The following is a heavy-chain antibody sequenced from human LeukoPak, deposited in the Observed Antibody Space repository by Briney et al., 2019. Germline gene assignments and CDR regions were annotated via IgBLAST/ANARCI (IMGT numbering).Heavy chain of an antibody. CDR3: ARASTLPSMYYYDSSGYYYFDY. V-gene: IGHV3-7*01. D-gene: IGHD3-22*01. CDR1: GFTFSSYW. J-gene: IGHJ4*02. CDR2: IKQDGSEK. Sequence: GGSLRLSCAASGFTFSSYWMSWVRQAPGKGLGWVANIKQDGSEKYYVDSVKGRFTISRDNAKNSLYLQMNSLRAEDTAVYYCARASTLPSMYYYDSSGYYYFDYWGQGTLVTVSS.